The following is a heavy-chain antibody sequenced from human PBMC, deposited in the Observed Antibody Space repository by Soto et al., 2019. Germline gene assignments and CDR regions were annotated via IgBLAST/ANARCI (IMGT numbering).Heavy chain of an antibody. CDR2: ISGSGGST. CDR3: AKDRAITGMKPENYCFDC. Sequence: PGGSLRLSCAASGFTFSSYAMSWVRQAPGKGLEWVSAISGSGGSTYYADSVKGRFTISRDNSKNTLYLQMNSLRAEDTAVYYCAKDRAITGMKPENYCFDCWGQGTLVTVAS. V-gene: IGHV3-23*01. D-gene: IGHD1-20*01. J-gene: IGHJ4*02. CDR1: GFTFSSYA.